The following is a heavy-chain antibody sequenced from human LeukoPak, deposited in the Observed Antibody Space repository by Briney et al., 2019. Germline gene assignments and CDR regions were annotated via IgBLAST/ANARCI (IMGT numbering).Heavy chain of an antibody. CDR3: ARLGDYYDSSGYFDAFDI. CDR2: INHSGST. J-gene: IGHJ3*02. D-gene: IGHD3-22*01. Sequence: SETLSLTCAVYGVSFSGYYWSWIRQPPGKGLEWIGEINHSGSTNYNPSLKSRVTISVDTSKKQFSLKLTSVTAADAAVYYCARLGDYYDSSGYFDAFDIWGQGTMVTVFS. V-gene: IGHV4-34*01. CDR1: GVSFSGYY.